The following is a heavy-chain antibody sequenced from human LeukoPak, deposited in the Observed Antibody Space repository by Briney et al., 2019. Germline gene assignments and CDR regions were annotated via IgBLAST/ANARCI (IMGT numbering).Heavy chain of an antibody. Sequence: SQTLSLTCDISGDCVSSNSAAWTWIRQSPSRGLEWLGRTYYRSMWYNDYAVSMKSRITINPDTSKNQFSLQLNSVTPEDTAVYYCARALLGRFDYWGQGALVTVSS. CDR3: ARALLGRFDY. J-gene: IGHJ4*02. V-gene: IGHV6-1*01. CDR2: TYYRSMWYN. D-gene: IGHD3-3*02. CDR1: GDCVSSNSAA.